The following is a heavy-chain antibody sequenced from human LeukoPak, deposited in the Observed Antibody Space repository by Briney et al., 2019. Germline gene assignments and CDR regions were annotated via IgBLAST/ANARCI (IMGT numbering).Heavy chain of an antibody. D-gene: IGHD3-16*01. V-gene: IGHV4-39*01. CDR1: GGSISSSNYY. J-gene: IGHJ3*01. CDR2: IFYTGKP. CDR3: ARHGIMMILEIHEAFDL. Sequence: PSETLSLTCTVSGGSISSSNYYWDWIRQPPGKGLEWIASIFYTGKPSYNPSLESRVTMSVDRSKNQFSLELTSVTAADTAVYYCARHGIMMILEIHEAFDLWGQGTMVTVS.